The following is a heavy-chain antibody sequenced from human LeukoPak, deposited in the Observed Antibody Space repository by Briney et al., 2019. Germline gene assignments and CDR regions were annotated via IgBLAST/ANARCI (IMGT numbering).Heavy chain of an antibody. CDR3: ARSEGYCSGGSCYLGYYFDY. V-gene: IGHV1-18*01. D-gene: IGHD2-15*01. CDR1: GYTFTTYG. J-gene: IGHJ4*02. CDR2: ISPYNGNT. Sequence: ASVKVSCKASGYTFTTYGISWVRQAPGQGLEWMGWISPYNGNTNYAQNFQGRVTMTTDTSTSTAYMELSSLRSEDTAVYYCARSEGYCSGGSCYLGYYFDYWGQGTLVTVSS.